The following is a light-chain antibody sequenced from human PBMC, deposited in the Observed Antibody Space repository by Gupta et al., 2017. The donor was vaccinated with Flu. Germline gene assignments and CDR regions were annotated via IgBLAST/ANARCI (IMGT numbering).Light chain of an antibody. Sequence: SYVLTPPPSVSVAPGQTARITCGGNNIGSKSVHWCQQKPGQAPVLVVYDDSDRPSGIPERFSGSNSGNTATLTISRVEAGDEADYYCQVWDISSAHVVFGGGTKLTVL. V-gene: IGLV3-21*02. CDR2: DDS. J-gene: IGLJ2*01. CDR1: NIGSKS. CDR3: QVWDISSAHVV.